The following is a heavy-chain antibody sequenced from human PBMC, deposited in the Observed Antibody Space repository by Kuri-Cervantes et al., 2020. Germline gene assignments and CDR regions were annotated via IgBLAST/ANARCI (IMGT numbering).Heavy chain of an antibody. V-gene: IGHV3-23*01. Sequence: GGSLRLSCATSGFTFRTYAMSWVRQVPGKGLEWVSAVSVSGDSTYYADSVRGRFTISRDNAKNSLYLQMNSLRAEDTAVYYCARDRDSSGWYSGLYYYGMDVWGQGTTVTVSS. D-gene: IGHD6-19*01. CDR1: GFTFRTYA. CDR2: VSVSGDST. J-gene: IGHJ6*02. CDR3: ARDRDSSGWYSGLYYYGMDV.